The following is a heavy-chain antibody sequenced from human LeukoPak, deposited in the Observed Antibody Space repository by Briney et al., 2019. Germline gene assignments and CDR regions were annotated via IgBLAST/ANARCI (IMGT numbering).Heavy chain of an antibody. J-gene: IGHJ6*02. Sequence: SETLSLTCTVSGGSISSYYWSWIRRPPGKGLEWIGYIHYSGSTNYNPSLKSRVTISVDTSKNQFSLKLSSVTAADTAVYYCARDYLYYGMDVWGQGTTVTVSS. D-gene: IGHD3-16*02. V-gene: IGHV4-59*12. CDR3: ARDYLYYGMDV. CDR2: IHYSGST. CDR1: GGSISSYY.